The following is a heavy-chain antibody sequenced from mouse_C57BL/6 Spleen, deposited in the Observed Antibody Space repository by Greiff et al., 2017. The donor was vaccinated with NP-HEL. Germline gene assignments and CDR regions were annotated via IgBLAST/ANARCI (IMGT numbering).Heavy chain of an antibody. CDR2: INPSNGGT. V-gene: IGHV1-53*01. D-gene: IGHD2-4*01. J-gene: IGHJ3*01. CDR1: GYTFTSYW. CDR3: ARSGLYDYDEFAY. Sequence: QVQLQQPGTELVKPGASVKLSCKASGYTFTSYWMHWVKQRPGQGLEWIGNINPSNGGTNYNEKFKSKATLTVDTSSSTAYMQLSSRTSEDAAVYYCARSGLYDYDEFAYWGQGTLVTVSA.